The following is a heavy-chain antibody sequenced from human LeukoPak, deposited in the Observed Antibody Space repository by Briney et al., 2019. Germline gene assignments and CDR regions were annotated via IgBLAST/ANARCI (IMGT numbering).Heavy chain of an antibody. Sequence: PGRSLRLSCAASGFTFSAYNINSVRRTPGKWLELVSSITTSSSYMIYADSVRGRFTISRDNAENPLYLQMNSLRDEDTAVYYCARDPYSGGYGDYYYYYMDVWGKGTTVTVSS. CDR1: GFTFSAYN. CDR3: ARDPYSGGYGDYYYYYMDV. CDR2: ITTSSSYM. V-gene: IGHV3-21*01. D-gene: IGHD6-19*01. J-gene: IGHJ6*03.